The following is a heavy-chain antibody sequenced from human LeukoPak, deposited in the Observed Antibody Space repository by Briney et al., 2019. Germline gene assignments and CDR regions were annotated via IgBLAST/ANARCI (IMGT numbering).Heavy chain of an antibody. CDR2: ISSSGSYI. D-gene: IGHD3-9*01. J-gene: IGHJ4*02. V-gene: IGHV3-21*04. Sequence: GGSLRLSCAASGFTFSSYSMNWVRQAPGKGLEWVSSISSSGSYIYYADSVKGRFTISRDNSKNTLYLQMNSLRAEDTAVYYCAKDLPSRLRYFDWLFDYWGQGTLVTVSS. CDR3: AKDLPSRLRYFDWLFDY. CDR1: GFTFSSYS.